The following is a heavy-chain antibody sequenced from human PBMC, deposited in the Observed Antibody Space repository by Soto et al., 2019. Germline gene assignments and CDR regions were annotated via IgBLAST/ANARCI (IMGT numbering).Heavy chain of an antibody. CDR1: GGNFNTYP. J-gene: IGHJ3*02. Sequence: QVQLEQSGAEVKRPGSSVKVSCKTSGGNFNTYPISWVRQAPGHRLEWMGKIIPIFGTPDYAQKFQGRVTINADEATTTVYMELRSLKSEASAVYYCARDSRLWGSTGWKRENLFDIWGQGTMVTVSS. D-gene: IGHD3-16*01. CDR3: ARDSRLWGSTGWKRENLFDI. V-gene: IGHV1-69*18. CDR2: IIPIFGTP.